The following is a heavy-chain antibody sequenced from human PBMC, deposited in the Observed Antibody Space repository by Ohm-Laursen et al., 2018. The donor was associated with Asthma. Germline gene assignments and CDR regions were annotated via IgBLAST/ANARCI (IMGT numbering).Heavy chain of an antibody. J-gene: IGHJ4*02. CDR1: GGSFSGYY. Sequence: GTLSLTCAVYGGSFSGYYWSWIRQPPRKGLEWIGEINHSGSTNYNPSLKSRVTISVDTSKNQFSRKLSSVTAADTAVYYCAGLGGYSYTMLWGQGTLVTVSA. CDR2: INHSGST. D-gene: IGHD5-18*01. V-gene: IGHV4-34*01. CDR3: AGLGGYSYTML.